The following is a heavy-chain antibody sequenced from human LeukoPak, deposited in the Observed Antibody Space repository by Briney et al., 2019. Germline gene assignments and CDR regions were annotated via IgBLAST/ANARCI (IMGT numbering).Heavy chain of an antibody. J-gene: IGHJ4*02. D-gene: IGHD6-19*01. CDR2: IKQDGSEK. Sequence: LPWGSLTLSCAASGFTFSSYWMSWVRQAPGKGLEWVANIKQDGSEKYYVDSVKGRFTISRDNAKNSLYLQMNSLRAEDTAVYYCARSGNIAVAGIDYWGQGTLVTVSS. CDR3: ARSGNIAVAGIDY. CDR1: GFTFSSYW. V-gene: IGHV3-7*01.